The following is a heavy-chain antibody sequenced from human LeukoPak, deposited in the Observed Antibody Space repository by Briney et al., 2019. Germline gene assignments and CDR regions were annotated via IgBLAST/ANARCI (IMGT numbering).Heavy chain of an antibody. CDR2: ISAYNGNT. J-gene: IGHJ3*02. D-gene: IGHD5-18*01. CDR3: ARDLESFGYSYGCDGAFDI. CDR1: GYTFTSYG. V-gene: IGHV1-18*01. Sequence: ASVKVSCKASGYTFTSYGISWVRQAPGQGLEWMGWISAYNGNTNYAQKLQGRVTMTTDTSTSTAYMELRSLRSDDTAVYYCARDLESFGYSYGCDGAFDIWGQGTMVTVSS.